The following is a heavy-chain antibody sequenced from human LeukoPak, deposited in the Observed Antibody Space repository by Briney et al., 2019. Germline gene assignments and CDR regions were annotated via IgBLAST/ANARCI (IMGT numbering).Heavy chain of an antibody. CDR2: INHSGST. V-gene: IGHV4-34*01. J-gene: IGHJ4*02. CDR3: ARGSLGYSYGPDY. Sequence: PSETLSLTCAVYGGSFSGYYWSWIRQPPGKGLEWIGEINHSGSTNYNPSLKSRVTISVDTSKYQFSLKLSSVTAADTAVYYCARGSLGYSYGPDYWGQGTLVTVSS. D-gene: IGHD5-18*01. CDR1: GGSFSGYY.